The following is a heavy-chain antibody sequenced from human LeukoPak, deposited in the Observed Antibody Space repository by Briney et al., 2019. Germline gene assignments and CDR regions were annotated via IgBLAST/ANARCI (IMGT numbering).Heavy chain of an antibody. Sequence: SETLSLTCTVSGGSISSYYWSWIRQPPGKGLEWIGYIYYSGSTNYNPSLKSRVTISVDTSKNQFSLKLSSVTAADTAVYYCARAPSYYYYGMDVWGQGTTVTVSS. CDR3: ARAPSYYYYGMDV. CDR2: IYYSGST. J-gene: IGHJ6*02. V-gene: IGHV4-59*12. CDR1: GGSISSYY.